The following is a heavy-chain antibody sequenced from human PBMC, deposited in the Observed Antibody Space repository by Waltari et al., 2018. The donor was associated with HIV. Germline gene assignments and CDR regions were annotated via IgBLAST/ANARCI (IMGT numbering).Heavy chain of an antibody. CDR2: ISYDGSNK. D-gene: IGHD6-19*01. CDR3: AMGSSGWSGDAFDI. V-gene: IGHV3-30*03. CDR1: GFTFSSYG. J-gene: IGHJ3*02. Sequence: QVQLVESGGGVVQPGRSLRLSCAASGFTFSSYGMHWVRQAPGKGLEWVAVISYDGSNKYYADSVKGRFTISRDNSKNTLYLQMNSLRAEDTAVYYCAMGSSGWSGDAFDIWGQGTMVTVSS.